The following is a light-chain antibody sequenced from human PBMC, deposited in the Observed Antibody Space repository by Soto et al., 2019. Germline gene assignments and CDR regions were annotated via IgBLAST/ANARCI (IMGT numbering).Light chain of an antibody. CDR2: GAS. J-gene: IGKJ2*01. CDR3: QHQGT. CDR1: QSVSSN. V-gene: IGKV3-15*01. Sequence: EIVMTQSPATLSVSPGERATLSCRASQSVSSNLAWYQQKPGQAPRLLIYGASTRATGIPARFSGSGSGTEFTLTISSLQSEDFAVYYCQHQGTFGQGTKLEFK.